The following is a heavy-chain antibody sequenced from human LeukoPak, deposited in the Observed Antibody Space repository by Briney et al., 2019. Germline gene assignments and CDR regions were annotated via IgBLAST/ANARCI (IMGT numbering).Heavy chain of an antibody. V-gene: IGHV3-30*18. J-gene: IGHJ4*02. D-gene: IGHD2-2*01. Sequence: SGGSLRLSCAASGFTFSSYGMHWVRQAPGKGLEWVAVISYDGSNKYYADSVKGRFTISRDNSKNTLYLQMNSLRAEDTAVYYCAKDRLGGCSSTSCPFDYWGQGTLVTVSS. CDR1: GFTFSSYG. CDR2: ISYDGSNK. CDR3: AKDRLGGCSSTSCPFDY.